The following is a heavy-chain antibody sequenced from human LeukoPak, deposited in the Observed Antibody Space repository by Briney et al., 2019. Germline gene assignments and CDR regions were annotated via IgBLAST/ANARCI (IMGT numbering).Heavy chain of an antibody. V-gene: IGHV1-58*02. J-gene: IGHJ4*02. Sequence: ASVKVSCKASGFTFTNSAMQWVRQARGQRLEWIGRIVVGSGDTNYAQKFQKRVTITRDMSTSTAYMELSSLRSEDTAVYYCAADDLNMGYWGKGPLVTVSA. D-gene: IGHD3-22*01. CDR1: GFTFTNSA. CDR3: AADDLNMGY. CDR2: IVVGSGDT.